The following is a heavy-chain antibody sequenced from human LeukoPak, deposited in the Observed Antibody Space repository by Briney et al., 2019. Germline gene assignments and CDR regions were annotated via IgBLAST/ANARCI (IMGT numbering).Heavy chain of an antibody. CDR3: VKDRGAYDLDS. D-gene: IGHD4-17*01. CDR1: GFTLNNYY. J-gene: IGHJ4*02. V-gene: IGHV3-30*02. Sequence: PGGSLRLSCAASGFTLNNYYMHWVRQAPGKGLEWVASIQHGGGNQYYVDSVKGRFTISRDNSKNTLYLQMNSLRPEDTAVYYCVKDRGAYDLDSWGQGTLVTVSS. CDR2: IQHGGGNQ.